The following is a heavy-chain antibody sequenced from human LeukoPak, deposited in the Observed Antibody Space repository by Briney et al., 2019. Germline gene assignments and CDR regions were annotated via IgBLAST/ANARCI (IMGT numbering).Heavy chain of an antibody. V-gene: IGHV1-18*01. CDR2: ISAYNGNT. CDR3: ASDREGAFDI. J-gene: IGHJ3*02. Sequence: ASVKVSCKASGGTFSSYGISWVRQAPGQGLEWMGWISAYNGNTNYAQKLQGRVTMTTDTSTSTAYMELRSLRSDDTAVYYCASDREGAFDIWGQGTMVTVSS. CDR1: GGTFSSYG.